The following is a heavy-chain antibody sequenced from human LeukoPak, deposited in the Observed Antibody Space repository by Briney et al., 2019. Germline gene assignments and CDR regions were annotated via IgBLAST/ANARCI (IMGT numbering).Heavy chain of an antibody. D-gene: IGHD3-22*01. CDR3: ARSFGSRGYYYYCMDV. CDR1: GGSIRSYY. J-gene: IGHJ6*02. V-gene: IGHV4-59*01. Sequence: SETLSLTCTVSGGSIRSYYWSWIRQPPGKGLEWIGYIYYSGSTSYNSSLKSRVTISLDTPKNQFSLKLSSVTAADTAVYYCARSFGSRGYYYYCMDVWGQGTTVTVSS. CDR2: IYYSGST.